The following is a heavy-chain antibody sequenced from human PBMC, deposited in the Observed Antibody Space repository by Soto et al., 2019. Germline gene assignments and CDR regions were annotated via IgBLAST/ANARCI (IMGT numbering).Heavy chain of an antibody. Sequence: QVQLVESGGGVVQPGRSLRLSCAASGFTFSSYAMHWVRQAPGKGLEWVAVISYDGSNKYYADSVKGRFTISRDNSKNTLYLQMNSLRAEDTAVYYCARPPACSGGSCYLPWGQGTLFTVSS. D-gene: IGHD2-15*01. CDR3: ARPPACSGGSCYLP. CDR1: GFTFSSYA. CDR2: ISYDGSNK. V-gene: IGHV3-30-3*01. J-gene: IGHJ5*02.